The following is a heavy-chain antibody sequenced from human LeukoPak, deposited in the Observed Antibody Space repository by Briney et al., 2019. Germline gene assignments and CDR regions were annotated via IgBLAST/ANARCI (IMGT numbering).Heavy chain of an antibody. CDR2: IYYSGST. V-gene: IGHV4-39*01. CDR1: GDSISSSGYY. Sequence: SETLSLTCTVPGDSISSSGYYWGWIRQPPGKGLEFIGSIYYSGSTYYNPSLKSRVTISVDTSKNQFSLKLSSVTAADTAVYFCARGPYSYDSSGAFDIWGQGTMVTVSS. CDR3: ARGPYSYDSSGAFDI. J-gene: IGHJ3*02. D-gene: IGHD3-22*01.